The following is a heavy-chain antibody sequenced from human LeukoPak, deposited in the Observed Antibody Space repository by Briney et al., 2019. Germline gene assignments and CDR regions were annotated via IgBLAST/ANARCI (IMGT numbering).Heavy chain of an antibody. Sequence: GGSLILPCAASGFTFSDSAMHWVRQASGKGLEWVGRIRSKGNSYATAYAVSVKGRFTISRNDSKNTAHLQMNSLKTEDTAVYYCTTILFYWGQGTLVTVSS. CDR2: IRSKGNSYAT. CDR3: TTILFY. D-gene: IGHD2/OR15-2a*01. V-gene: IGHV3-73*01. J-gene: IGHJ4*02. CDR1: GFTFSDSA.